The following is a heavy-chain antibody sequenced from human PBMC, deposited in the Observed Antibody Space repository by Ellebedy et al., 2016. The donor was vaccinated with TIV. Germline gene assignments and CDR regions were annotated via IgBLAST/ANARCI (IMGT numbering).Heavy chain of an antibody. CDR2: ISYDGSNK. D-gene: IGHD2-8*01. V-gene: IGHV3-30*18. CDR1: GFAFSDYG. CDR3: VKVLGRRQLMKPLDY. Sequence: PGGSLRLSCAASGFAFSDYGMHWVRQAPGKGLEWVAVISYDGSNKYYADSVKGRFTISRDNSKNTLYLEMNSLRGEDTAVYNCVKVLGRRQLMKPLDYWGQGTLVTVSS. J-gene: IGHJ4*02.